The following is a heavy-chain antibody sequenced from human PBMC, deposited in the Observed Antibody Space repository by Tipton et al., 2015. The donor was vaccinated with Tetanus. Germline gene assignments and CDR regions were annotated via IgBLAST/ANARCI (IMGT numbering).Heavy chain of an antibody. Sequence: TLSLTCTVSGGSINSSYYWGWIRQPPGKGLEWIGSIYYSGYTYYKASLKSRLSLSVDTSKSQFSLSLRSVTAADTAVYYCTRLPRQWLAHGDYWGQGALVTVS. CDR1: GGSINSSYY. V-gene: IGHV4-39*01. D-gene: IGHD6-19*01. CDR2: IYYSGYT. J-gene: IGHJ4*02. CDR3: TRLPRQWLAHGDY.